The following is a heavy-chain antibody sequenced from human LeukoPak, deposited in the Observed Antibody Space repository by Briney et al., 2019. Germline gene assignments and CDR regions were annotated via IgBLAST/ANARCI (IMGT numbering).Heavy chain of an antibody. J-gene: IGHJ5*02. CDR3: ARDENGYVWGSFRA. Sequence: PSETLSLTCTVYGGSFSSYFWSWIRQSPGKGLEWIGEINYTGTTNSNPSLGSRLTMSIDSSKNQFSLKLSSVTAADTAVYYCARDENGYVWGSFRAWGQGTLVTVSS. D-gene: IGHD3-16*02. V-gene: IGHV4-34*01. CDR1: GGSFSSYF. CDR2: INYTGTT.